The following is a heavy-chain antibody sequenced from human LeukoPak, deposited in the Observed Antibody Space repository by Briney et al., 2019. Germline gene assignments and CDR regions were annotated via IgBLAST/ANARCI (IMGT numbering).Heavy chain of an antibody. CDR1: GFTFSSYA. Sequence: GGSLRLYCAASGFTFSSYAMSWVRQAPGKGLDWVSAISGIGGSTYYADSVKGRFTISRDNSKNTLYLQMNSLRAEDTAVYYCAKDPLPLYYDSSGYYYVRPDYWGQGTLVTVSS. CDR3: AKDPLPLYYDSSGYYYVRPDY. V-gene: IGHV3-23*01. J-gene: IGHJ4*02. CDR2: ISGIGGST. D-gene: IGHD3-22*01.